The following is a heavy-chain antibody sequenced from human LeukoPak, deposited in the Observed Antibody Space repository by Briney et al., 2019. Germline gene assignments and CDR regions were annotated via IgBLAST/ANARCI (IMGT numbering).Heavy chain of an antibody. CDR2: ISSSSSYI. CDR3: ARALGRWLEIDY. J-gene: IGHJ4*02. D-gene: IGHD6-19*01. Sequence: PGGSLRLSCAASGFTFSSYSMNWVRQAPGKGLEWVSSISSSSSYIYYADSVKGRFTISRDNSKNTLYLQMNSLRAEDTAVYYCARALGRWLEIDYWGQGTLVTVSS. V-gene: IGHV3-21*04. CDR1: GFTFSSYS.